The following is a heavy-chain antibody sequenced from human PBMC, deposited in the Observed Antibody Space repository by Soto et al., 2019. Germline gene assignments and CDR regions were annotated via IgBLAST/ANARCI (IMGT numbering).Heavy chain of an antibody. CDR2: ISSSGSTI. D-gene: IGHD1-26*01. CDR3: ARDTDVGGSYHFDY. CDR1: GFTFSSYE. Sequence: GGSLRLSCAASGFTFSSYEMNWVRQAPGKGLEWVSYISSSGSTIYYADSVKGRFTISRDNAKNSLYLQMNSLRAEDTAVYYCARDTDVGGSYHFDYWGQGTLVTVSS. J-gene: IGHJ4*02. V-gene: IGHV3-48*03.